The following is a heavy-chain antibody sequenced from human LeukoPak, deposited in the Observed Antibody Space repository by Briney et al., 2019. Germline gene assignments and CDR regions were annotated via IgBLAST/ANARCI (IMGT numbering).Heavy chain of an antibody. CDR1: GFTFSDYY. J-gene: IGHJ6*03. CDR2: ISSSGSTI. CDR3: ATEITPYYYMDV. D-gene: IGHD5-24*01. Sequence: GGSLRLSCAASGFTFSDYYMSWIRQAPGRGLEWVSYISSSGSTIYYADSVKGRFTISRDNAKNSLYLQMNSLRADDTAVYYCATEITPYYYMDVWGKGTTVTVSS. V-gene: IGHV3-11*01.